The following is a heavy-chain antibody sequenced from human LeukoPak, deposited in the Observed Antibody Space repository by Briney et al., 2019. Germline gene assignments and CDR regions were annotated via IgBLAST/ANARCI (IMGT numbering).Heavy chain of an antibody. V-gene: IGHV1-69*02. CDR1: GGTLSSYT. J-gene: IGHJ4*02. Sequence: SVKVSCKASGGTLSSYTISWVRQAPGQGLEWMGRIIPILGIANYAQKFQGRVTITADKSTSTAYMELSSLRSEDTAVYYCARSEGVATAHWFAYWGQGTLVTVSS. CDR2: IIPILGIA. CDR3: ARSEGVATAHWFAY. D-gene: IGHD2-21*02.